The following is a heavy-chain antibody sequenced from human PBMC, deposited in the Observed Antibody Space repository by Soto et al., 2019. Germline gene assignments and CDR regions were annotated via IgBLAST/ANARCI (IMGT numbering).Heavy chain of an antibody. CDR2: ISAYNGNT. J-gene: IGHJ5*02. V-gene: IGHV1-18*01. D-gene: IGHD2-8*01. Sequence: PRQRLEWMGWISAYNGNTNYAQKLQGRVTMTTDTSTSTAYMELRSLRSDDTAVYYCAITSIELMVYAGPFRWWDPWGKATLITAS. CDR3: AITSIELMVYAGPFRWWDP.